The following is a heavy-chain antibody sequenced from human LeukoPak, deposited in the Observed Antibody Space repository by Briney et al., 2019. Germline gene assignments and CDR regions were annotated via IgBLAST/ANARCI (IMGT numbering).Heavy chain of an antibody. CDR3: ARDLLTNAPNDN. CDR1: GGTFSSYA. J-gene: IGHJ4*02. D-gene: IGHD1-14*01. Sequence: GASVKVSCKASGGTFSSYAISWVRQAPGQGLEWMGGIIPIFGTANYAQKFQGRVTITADESTSTAYMELSSLRSEDTAVYYCARDLLTNAPNDNWGQGTLVTVSS. CDR2: IIPIFGTA. V-gene: IGHV1-69*13.